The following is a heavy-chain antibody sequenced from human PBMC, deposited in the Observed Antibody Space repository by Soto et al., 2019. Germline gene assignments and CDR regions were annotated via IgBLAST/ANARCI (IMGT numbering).Heavy chain of an antibody. CDR2: IYSGGST. Sequence: EVQLVESGGGLVQPGGSLRLSCAASGFTVSSNYMSWVRQAPGKGLEWVSVIYSGGSTYYADSVKGRFTISRDNSKNTLYLQMNSLRAEDTAVYYCARGSYSYGSYYFDYWGQGTLVTVSS. CDR3: ARGSYSYGSYYFDY. V-gene: IGHV3-66*01. D-gene: IGHD5-18*01. J-gene: IGHJ4*02. CDR1: GFTVSSNY.